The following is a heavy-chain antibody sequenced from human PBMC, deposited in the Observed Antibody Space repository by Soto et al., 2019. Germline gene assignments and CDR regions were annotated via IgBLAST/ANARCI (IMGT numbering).Heavy chain of an antibody. CDR2: ISYDGSNK. D-gene: IGHD3-22*01. CDR1: GFTFSSYA. Sequence: QVQLVESGGGVVQPGRSLRLSCAASGFTFSSYAMHWVRQAPGKGLEWVAVISYDGSNKYYADSVKGRFTISRDNSKNTLYLQMNSLRAEDTAVYSCASPYYDDSSVYAFEIWGQGTMFTVSS. V-gene: IGHV3-30-3*01. CDR3: ASPYYDDSSVYAFEI. J-gene: IGHJ3*02.